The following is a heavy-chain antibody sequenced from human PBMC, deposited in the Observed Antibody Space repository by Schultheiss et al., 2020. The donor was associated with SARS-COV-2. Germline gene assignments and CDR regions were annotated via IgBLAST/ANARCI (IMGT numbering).Heavy chain of an antibody. CDR2: ISSSSSTI. CDR3: ARRRYYYDSSGYYYYYYYGMDV. D-gene: IGHD3-22*01. Sequence: GESLKISCAASGFTFSSYSMNWVRQAPGKGLEWVSYISSSSSTIYYADSVKGRFTISRDNAKNSLYLQMNSLRAEDTALYYCARRRYYYDSSGYYYYYYYGMDVWGQGTTVTVSS. V-gene: IGHV3-48*01. CDR1: GFTFSSYS. J-gene: IGHJ6*02.